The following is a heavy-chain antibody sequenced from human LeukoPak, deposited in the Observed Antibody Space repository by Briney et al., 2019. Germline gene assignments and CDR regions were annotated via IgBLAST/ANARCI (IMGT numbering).Heavy chain of an antibody. CDR1: GFTFKNYA. J-gene: IGHJ4*02. V-gene: IGHV3-23*01. D-gene: IGHD5-18*01. CDR2: ISGSGGTT. Sequence: GGSLRLSCAASGFTFKNYALSWVRQAPGKGLEWVSVISGSGGTTYYADSVKGRFTISKTNSKNTVFLQMNSLRAGDTDVYYCARQDYTTMAYIDHWGQGTLVTVSS. CDR3: ARQDYTTMAYIDH.